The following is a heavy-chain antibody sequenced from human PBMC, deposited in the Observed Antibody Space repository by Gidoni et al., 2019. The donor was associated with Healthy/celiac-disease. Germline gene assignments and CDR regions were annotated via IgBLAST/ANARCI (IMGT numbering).Heavy chain of an antibody. V-gene: IGHV3-48*02. CDR3: ARVGSSSWYVPAY. Sequence: EVELVESAGGLVQHGGSLILSCAASGFTFSSYSMIWVRQAPGKGLEWVSYISSSSSTIYYADSVKSRFTISRDNAKNSLYLQMNSLRDEDTAVYYCARVGSSSWYVPAYWGQGTLVTVSS. J-gene: IGHJ4*02. CDR1: GFTFSSYS. D-gene: IGHD6-13*01. CDR2: ISSSSSTI.